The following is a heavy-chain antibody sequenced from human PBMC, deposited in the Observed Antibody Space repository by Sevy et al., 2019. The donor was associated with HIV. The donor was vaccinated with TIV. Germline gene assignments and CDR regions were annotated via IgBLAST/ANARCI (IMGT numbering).Heavy chain of an antibody. D-gene: IGHD3-10*01. CDR1: GFSFSSYA. Sequence: EGSLRLSCAASGFSFSSYAMSWVRQTPGKELEWVSAIRGSGGSTYYADSVKGRFTISRDNSKNTLYLQMNSLIAEDTAVYYCAKGGFTMVRGVFDNWGQGTLVTVSS. CDR3: AKGGFTMVRGVFDN. V-gene: IGHV3-23*01. CDR2: IRGSGGST. J-gene: IGHJ4*02.